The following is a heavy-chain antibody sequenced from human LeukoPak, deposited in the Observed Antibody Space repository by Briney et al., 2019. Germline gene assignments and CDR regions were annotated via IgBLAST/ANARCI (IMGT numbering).Heavy chain of an antibody. V-gene: IGHV3-66*01. D-gene: IGHD6-13*01. Sequence: PGGSVRLSCAVSGFTVSSNYMSWVRQPPGKGLEWVSIIYSGGSTYYADSVKGRFTVSRDNSKNTLYLQMNSLRAEDTAVYYCARVGYTGTWYSSPPFDYWGQGTLVTVSS. J-gene: IGHJ4*02. CDR2: IYSGGST. CDR1: GFTVSSNY. CDR3: ARVGYTGTWYSSPPFDY.